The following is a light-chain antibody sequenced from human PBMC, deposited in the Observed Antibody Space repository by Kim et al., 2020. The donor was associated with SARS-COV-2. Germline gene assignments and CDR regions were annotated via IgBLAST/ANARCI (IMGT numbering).Light chain of an antibody. V-gene: IGLV7-43*01. Sequence: QAVVTQEPSLTVSPGGTVTLTCASSTGAVTSGYYPNWFQQKPGQAPRALIYSTNNKQSWTPARFSGSLLEGKAALTLSGVQPEDEAEYYCLLYYGGAWVFGGGTKVTVL. CDR1: TGAVTSGYY. CDR3: LLYYGGAWV. J-gene: IGLJ2*01. CDR2: STN.